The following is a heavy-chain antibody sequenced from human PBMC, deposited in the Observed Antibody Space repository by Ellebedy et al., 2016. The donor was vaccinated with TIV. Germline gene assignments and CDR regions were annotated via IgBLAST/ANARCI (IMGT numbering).Heavy chain of an antibody. Sequence: GGSLRLXXAASGFTFSIYSMNWVRHAPGKGLEWVSAISRSSDYIYYADSVKGRFTISRDNAKNSLYLHMNSLRAEDTAVYYCARGALVGATMPFDFWGQGTLVTVSS. D-gene: IGHD1-26*01. CDR2: ISRSSDYI. CDR1: GFTFSIYS. CDR3: ARGALVGATMPFDF. J-gene: IGHJ4*02. V-gene: IGHV3-21*01.